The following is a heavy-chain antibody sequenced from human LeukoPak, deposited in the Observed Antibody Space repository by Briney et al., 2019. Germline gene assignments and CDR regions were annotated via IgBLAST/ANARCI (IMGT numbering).Heavy chain of an antibody. J-gene: IGHJ4*02. CDR3: ARGCSGDSCYDY. CDR2: IYYSGST. D-gene: IGHD2-15*01. Sequence: SETLSLTCTVSGGSISSNYWNWIRQPPGKGLEWIGYIYYSGSTNYNPSLESRVTISVDTSKNQFSLKLSSVTAADTAVYYCARGCSGDSCYDYWGQGTLVTVSS. CDR1: GGSISSNY. V-gene: IGHV4-59*01.